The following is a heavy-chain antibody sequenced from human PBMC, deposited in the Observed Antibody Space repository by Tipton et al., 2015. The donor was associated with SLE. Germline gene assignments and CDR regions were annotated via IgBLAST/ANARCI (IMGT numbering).Heavy chain of an antibody. Sequence: TLSLTCSVSGGSITVYYWSWVRQPPGKGLGWIGYVSYSGSTNYNPSLQSRVTISVDTSKNQFSLKLRSVTAADTAVYYCARLPDYFDHWGQGALVTVSS. J-gene: IGHJ4*02. CDR1: GGSITVYY. CDR3: ARLPDYFDH. V-gene: IGHV4-59*01. CDR2: VSYSGST.